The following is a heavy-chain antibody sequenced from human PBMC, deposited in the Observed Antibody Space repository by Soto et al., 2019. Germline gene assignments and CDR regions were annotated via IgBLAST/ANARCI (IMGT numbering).Heavy chain of an antibody. Sequence: GGSLRLSCAASGFTFSSYAMSWVRQAPGKGLEWVSAISGSGGSTYYADSVKGRFTISRDNSKNTLYLQMNSLRAEDTAVYYCAKDGLQWLAHYYYGMDVWGQGTTVTVSS. CDR1: GFTFSSYA. CDR2: ISGSGGST. V-gene: IGHV3-23*01. D-gene: IGHD6-19*01. CDR3: AKDGLQWLAHYYYGMDV. J-gene: IGHJ6*02.